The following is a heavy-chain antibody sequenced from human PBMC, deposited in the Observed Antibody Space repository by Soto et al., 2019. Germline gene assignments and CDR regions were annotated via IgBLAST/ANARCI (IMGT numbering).Heavy chain of an antibody. D-gene: IGHD5-18*01. V-gene: IGHV4-34*01. Sequence: ASDTLSLTCAVYGGSFSGYYWSWIRQPPGKGLEWIGEINHSGSTNYNPSLKSRVTISVDTSKNQFSLKLSSGTATDTAVYYCARGIQLWSEGEHWFYPWGQGTLVTVPS. CDR2: INHSGST. CDR3: ARGIQLWSEGEHWFYP. J-gene: IGHJ5*02. CDR1: GGSFSGYY.